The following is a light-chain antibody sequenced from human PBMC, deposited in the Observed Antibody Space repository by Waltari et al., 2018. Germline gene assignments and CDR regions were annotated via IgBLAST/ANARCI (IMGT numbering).Light chain of an antibody. CDR2: KAS. CDR3: QQYTAYALT. V-gene: IGKV1-5*03. Sequence: DIQMTQSPSTLSTSVGDRVTITCRASQSIGSYLAWDQQKPGKAPNLLIYKASSLQSGVPSRFSGSGSGTEFTLTISSLQPDDFATYYCQQYTAYALTFGGGTKVEIQ. CDR1: QSIGSY. J-gene: IGKJ4*01.